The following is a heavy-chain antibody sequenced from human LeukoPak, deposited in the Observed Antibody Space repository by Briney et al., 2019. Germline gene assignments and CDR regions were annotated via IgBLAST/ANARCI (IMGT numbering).Heavy chain of an antibody. CDR3: ARGRIAAAGSPAY. J-gene: IGHJ4*02. Sequence: ASVKVSCKASGYTFTGYYMHWVRQAPGQGLEWMGWINPNSGGTNYAQKFQGRVTMTRDTSISTAYVELSRLRSEDTSVYYCARGRIAAAGSPAYWGREPWSPSPQ. CDR1: GYTFTGYY. D-gene: IGHD6-13*01. CDR2: INPNSGGT. V-gene: IGHV1-2*02.